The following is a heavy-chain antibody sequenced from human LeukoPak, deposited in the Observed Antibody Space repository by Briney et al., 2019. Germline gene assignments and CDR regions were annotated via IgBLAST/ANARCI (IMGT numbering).Heavy chain of an antibody. CDR2: IYHSGST. Sequence: SETLSLTCAVSGYSISSGYYWGWIRQPPGKGLEWIGSIYHSGSTYYNPSLKSRVTISVDTSKNQFSLKLSSVTAPDTAVYYCASKGSSTSCCPKDYWGQGTLVTVFS. CDR1: GYSISSGYY. J-gene: IGHJ4*02. D-gene: IGHD2-2*01. CDR3: ASKGSSTSCCPKDY. V-gene: IGHV4-38-2*01.